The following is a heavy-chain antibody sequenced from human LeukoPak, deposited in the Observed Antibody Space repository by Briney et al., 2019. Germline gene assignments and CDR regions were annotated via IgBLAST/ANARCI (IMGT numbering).Heavy chain of an antibody. J-gene: IGHJ4*02. Sequence: PSETLSLTCAVYGGSFSSFYWNWIRQPPGKGLEWIGEINHSGNTNYNLSLKSRVTISLDTSKNQFSLKLSSVTAADTAVYFCARGASVFFEVGAPPVWGQGTLVTVSS. CDR2: INHSGNT. V-gene: IGHV4-34*01. D-gene: IGHD1-26*01. CDR3: ARGASVFFEVGAPPV. CDR1: GGSFSSFY.